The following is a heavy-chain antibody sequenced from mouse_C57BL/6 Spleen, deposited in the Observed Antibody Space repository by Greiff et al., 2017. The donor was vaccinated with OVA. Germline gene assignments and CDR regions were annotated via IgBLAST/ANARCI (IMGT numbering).Heavy chain of an antibody. CDR1: GYAFSSYW. Sequence: VQLQESGAELVKPGASVKISCKASGYAFSSYWMNWVKQRHGKGLEWIGQIYPGDGDTNYNGNFKGKATLTADKSSSTAYMQLSSLTSEDSAVYFCAREDGYGDYYAMDYWGQGTSVTVSS. D-gene: IGHD2-2*01. V-gene: IGHV1-80*01. CDR3: AREDGYGDYYAMDY. CDR2: IYPGDGDT. J-gene: IGHJ4*01.